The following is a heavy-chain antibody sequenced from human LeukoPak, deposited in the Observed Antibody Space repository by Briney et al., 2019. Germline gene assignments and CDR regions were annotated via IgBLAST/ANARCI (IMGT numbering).Heavy chain of an antibody. CDR1: GYSISSGYY. D-gene: IGHD5-12*01. J-gene: IGHJ4*02. CDR2: IYHSGST. CDR3: ARVNSGSFGH. Sequence: SETLSLTCTVSGYSISSGYYWGWIRQPPGKGLEWIGSIYHSGSTYYNPSLKSRVTISVDTSKNQFSLKLNSVTAADTAVYYCARVNSGSFGHWGQGTLVTVSS. V-gene: IGHV4-38-2*02.